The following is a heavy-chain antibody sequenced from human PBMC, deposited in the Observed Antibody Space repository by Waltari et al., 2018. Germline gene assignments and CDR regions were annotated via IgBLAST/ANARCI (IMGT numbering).Heavy chain of an antibody. CDR3: ARDRDDFWSGYFNNWFDP. D-gene: IGHD3-3*01. Sequence: QVQLVQSGAEVKKPGASVKVSCKASGYTFTGSYMHWMRPAPGQGLAWMGRINPNRGGTNYAQKFQGRVTMTRDTSISTAYMELSRLRSDDTAVYYCARDRDDFWSGYFNNWFDPWGQGTLVTVSS. V-gene: IGHV1-2*06. CDR2: INPNRGGT. J-gene: IGHJ5*02. CDR1: GYTFTGSY.